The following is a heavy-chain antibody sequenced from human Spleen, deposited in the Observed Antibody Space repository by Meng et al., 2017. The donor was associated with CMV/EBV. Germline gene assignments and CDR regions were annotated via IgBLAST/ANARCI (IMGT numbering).Heavy chain of an antibody. J-gene: IGHJ4*02. CDR2: ISGSGGGT. V-gene: IGHV3-23*01. CDR1: GFPFGSYS. CDR3: AKDLLSWAAADNY. D-gene: IGHD6-13*01. Sequence: CAASGFPFGSYSMNCVRQAPGKGLEWVSTISGSGGGTYYADSVKGRFTISRDNSKNTLYLQMNSLRAEDTAVYYCAKDLLSWAAADNYWGQGTLVTVSS.